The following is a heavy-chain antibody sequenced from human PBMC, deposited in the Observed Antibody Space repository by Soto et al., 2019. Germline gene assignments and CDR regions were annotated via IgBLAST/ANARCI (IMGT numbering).Heavy chain of an antibody. J-gene: IGHJ4*02. D-gene: IGHD2-2*01. V-gene: IGHV3-23*01. CDR3: AKRPASLVCFDY. CDR2: ISGGGGRV. CDR1: GFTFSNYD. Sequence: EVQLLESGGGLVQPGGSLRLSCTASGFTFSNYDISWVRQAPGKGLEWVSTISGGGGRVYYADSVRGRFTISRDNSKNTLYMQMNSLRAEDTAVYYCAKRPASLVCFDYWGQGTLVTVSS.